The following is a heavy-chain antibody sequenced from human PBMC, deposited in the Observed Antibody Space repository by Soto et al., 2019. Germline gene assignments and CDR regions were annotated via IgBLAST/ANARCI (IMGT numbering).Heavy chain of an antibody. V-gene: IGHV4-34*01. D-gene: IGHD3-10*01. CDR2: INHSGST. Sequence: SETLSLTCAVYGGSFSGYYWSWIRQPPGKGLEWIGEINHSGSTNYNPSLKRRVTISVDTAKNQFSLKLRSVTAADTAVYYCSRESWTIRGAGRFDPWGQGTLVTVSS. CDR3: SRESWTIRGAGRFDP. J-gene: IGHJ5*02. CDR1: GGSFSGYY.